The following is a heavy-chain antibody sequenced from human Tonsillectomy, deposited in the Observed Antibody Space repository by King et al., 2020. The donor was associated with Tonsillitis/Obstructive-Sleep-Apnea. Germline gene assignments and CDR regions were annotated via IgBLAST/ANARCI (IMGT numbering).Heavy chain of an antibody. CDR2: ISASGGST. V-gene: IGHV3-23*04. CDR1: GFTFSSYA. CDR3: AKNPQGYCSGSTCYLDV. Sequence: VQLVESGGGLVQPGGSLRLSCAASGFTFSSYAMGWVRQAPGKGLEWVSAISASGGSTYYADSVKGRFTISRDNSRNTLYLQMNSLRAEDPAVYYCAKNPQGYCSGSTCYLDVWGKGTTVTVSS. J-gene: IGHJ6*03. D-gene: IGHD2-15*01.